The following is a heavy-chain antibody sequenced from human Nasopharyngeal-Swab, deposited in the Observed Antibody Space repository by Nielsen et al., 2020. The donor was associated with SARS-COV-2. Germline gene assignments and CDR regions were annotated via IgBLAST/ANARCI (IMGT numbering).Heavy chain of an antibody. CDR3: ARGEFGGVIVLDAFDI. V-gene: IGHV4-31*03. D-gene: IGHD3-16*02. CDR1: GGSISSGGYY. CDR2: IYYSGST. Sequence: SETLSLTCTVSGGSISSGGYYWSWIRQHPGKGLEWIGYIYYSGSTYYNPSLKGRVTISVDTSKNQFSLKLSSVTAADTAVYYCARGEFGGVIVLDAFDIWGQGTMVTVSS. J-gene: IGHJ3*02.